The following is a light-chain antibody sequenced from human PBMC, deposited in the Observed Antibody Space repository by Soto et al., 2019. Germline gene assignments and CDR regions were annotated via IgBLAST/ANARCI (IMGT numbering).Light chain of an antibody. J-gene: IGLJ1*01. CDR1: SSDVGGYNY. CDR3: SSYTSSSTPYV. CDR2: DVS. V-gene: IGLV2-14*01. Sequence: QSVLTQPASVSGSPGQSITISCTGTSSDVGGYNYVSWYQQHPGKAPKLIIYDVSNRPSWVSNRFSGSKSGNTASLTISGLQAEDEADYYCSSYTSSSTPYVFGTGTKVTVL.